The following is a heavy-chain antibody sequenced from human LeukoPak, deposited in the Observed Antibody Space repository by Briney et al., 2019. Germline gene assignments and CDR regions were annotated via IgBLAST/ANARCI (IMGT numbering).Heavy chain of an antibody. CDR3: AKASGSYYSAYMDV. J-gene: IGHJ6*03. D-gene: IGHD3-10*01. CDR1: GFTFSTYG. CDR2: ISWDGGST. Sequence: GGSLRLPCAASGFTFSTYGMHWVRQAPGKGLEWVSLISWDGGSTYYADSVKGRFTISRDNSKNSLYLQMNSLRTEDTALYYCAKASGSYYSAYMDVWGKGTTVTISS. V-gene: IGHV3-43*01.